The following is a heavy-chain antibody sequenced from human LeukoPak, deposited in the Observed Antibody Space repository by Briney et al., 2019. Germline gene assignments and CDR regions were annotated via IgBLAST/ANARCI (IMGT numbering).Heavy chain of an antibody. D-gene: IGHD3-10*01. CDR1: GYTFTSYD. Sequence: ASVKVSCKASGYTFTSYDINWVRQATGQGLEWMGWMNPNSGNTGYAQKFQGRVTMTRNTSISTAYMELSSLRPEDTAVYYCARGLSSWFGELLLAYRGQGTLVTVSS. CDR2: MNPNSGNT. J-gene: IGHJ4*02. V-gene: IGHV1-8*01. CDR3: ARGLSSWFGELLLAY.